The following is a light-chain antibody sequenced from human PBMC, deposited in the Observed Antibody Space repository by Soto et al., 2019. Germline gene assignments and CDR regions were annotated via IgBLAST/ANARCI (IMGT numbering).Light chain of an antibody. V-gene: IGKV3-15*01. CDR1: QSVSSN. J-gene: IGKJ4*01. Sequence: EIVMTQSPATLSVSPGERATLSCRASQSVSSNLAWYQQKPGQAPRLLIYGASTRATGIPARFSGSGSGTEFTLTISSLQSADFAVYYCQQYNNCPPVTVGGGTKVHIK. CDR2: GAS. CDR3: QQYNNCPPVT.